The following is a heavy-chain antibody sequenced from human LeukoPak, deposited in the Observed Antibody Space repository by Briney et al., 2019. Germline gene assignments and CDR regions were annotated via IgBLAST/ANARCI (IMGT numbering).Heavy chain of an antibody. V-gene: IGHV3-7*01. CDR2: IKQDGSEK. Sequence: PGGSLRLSCAASGFTFSSYWMSWVRQAPGKGLEWVANIKQDGSEKYYVDSVKSRFTISRDNAKNSLYLQMNSLRAEDTAVYYCARDQQYYDYVWGSYRSVFDYWGQGTLVTVSS. J-gene: IGHJ4*02. CDR3: ARDQQYYDYVWGSYRSVFDY. CDR1: GFTFSSYW. D-gene: IGHD3-16*02.